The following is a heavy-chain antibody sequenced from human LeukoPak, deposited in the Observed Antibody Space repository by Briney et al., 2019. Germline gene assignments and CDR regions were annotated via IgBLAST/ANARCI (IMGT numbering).Heavy chain of an antibody. J-gene: IGHJ3*02. CDR1: GGSISSYY. CDR3: ARPGYYDSSGYYSAFDI. Sequence: SETLSLTCTVSGGSISSYYWSWIRQPPGKGLEWIGYIYYSGSTNYNPSPKSRVTISVDTSKNQFSLKLSSVTAADTAVYYCARPGYYDSSGYYSAFDIWGQGTMVTVSS. V-gene: IGHV4-59*08. CDR2: IYYSGST. D-gene: IGHD3-22*01.